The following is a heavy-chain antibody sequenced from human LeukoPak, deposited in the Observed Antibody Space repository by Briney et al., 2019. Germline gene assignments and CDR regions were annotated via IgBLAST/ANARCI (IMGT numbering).Heavy chain of an antibody. CDR1: GFTFSSYA. CDR3: ARGGYSGTYYFDN. J-gene: IGHJ4*02. V-gene: IGHV3-23*01. CDR2: ISGGGGST. Sequence: GGSLRLSCAASGFTFSSYAMSWVRQAPEKGLEWVSAISGGGGSTYYADSVKGRFTISRDNSKSTLYLQMNSLTAEDTAVYYCARGGYSGTYYFDNWGQGTLVTVSS. D-gene: IGHD1-26*01.